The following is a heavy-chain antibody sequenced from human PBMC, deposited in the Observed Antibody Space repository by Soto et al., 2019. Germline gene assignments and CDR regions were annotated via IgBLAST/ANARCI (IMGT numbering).Heavy chain of an antibody. D-gene: IGHD2-2*01. CDR1: GFTFSSYW. Sequence: EMQLVESGGGLVQPGGSLRLSCAASGFTFSSYWMHWVRQAPGKGLVWVSRISNDGSSTSYADSVKGRFTISRDNAEITLFLQVNSLRAEDTAVYYCARVPYCSSTSCYSYFDYWGQGTLVTVSS. J-gene: IGHJ4*02. CDR2: ISNDGSST. CDR3: ARVPYCSSTSCYSYFDY. V-gene: IGHV3-74*01.